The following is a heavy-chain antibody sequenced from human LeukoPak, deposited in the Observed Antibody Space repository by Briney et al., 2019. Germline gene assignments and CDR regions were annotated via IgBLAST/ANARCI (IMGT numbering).Heavy chain of an antibody. D-gene: IGHD6-19*01. J-gene: IGHJ4*02. CDR3: ARDFDTGWSFDY. Sequence: GGSLRLSCAAAGFTFRGHPMHWVRQAPGKGLEFLSSITTDGTTAFYADSVRGRFTISRDNSKNTLYLQMDSLRPEDTAVYYCARDFDTGWSFDYWGQGTLVTVSS. CDR2: ITTDGTTA. CDR1: GFTFRGHP. V-gene: IGHV3-64*02.